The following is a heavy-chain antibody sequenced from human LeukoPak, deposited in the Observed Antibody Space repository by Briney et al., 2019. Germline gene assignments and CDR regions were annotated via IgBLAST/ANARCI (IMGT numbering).Heavy chain of an antibody. Sequence: GGSLRLSCAASGFTFSSYWMSWVRQAPGKGLEWVANIKQDGSEKYYVDSVKGRFTISRDNAKNSLYLQMNSLRAEDTAVYYCARYDFEGYYYYMDVWGKGTTVTVSS. D-gene: IGHD3-3*01. J-gene: IGHJ6*03. V-gene: IGHV3-7*01. CDR1: GFTFSSYW. CDR3: ARYDFEGYYYYMDV. CDR2: IKQDGSEK.